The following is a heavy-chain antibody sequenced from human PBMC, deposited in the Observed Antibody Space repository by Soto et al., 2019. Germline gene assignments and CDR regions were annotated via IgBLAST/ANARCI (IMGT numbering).Heavy chain of an antibody. CDR1: GFTFSSYG. D-gene: IGHD6-19*01. Sequence: VQLVESGGGVVQPGRSLRLSCAASGFTFSSYGMHWVRQAPGKGLEWVAGMSYDGSYKYFADSVKGRFTISRDNSKNTLYLQMNSLRAEDTAVYYCAKGEQWLVLDYFDYWGQGTLVTVSS. CDR3: AKGEQWLVLDYFDY. V-gene: IGHV3-30*18. CDR2: MSYDGSYK. J-gene: IGHJ4*02.